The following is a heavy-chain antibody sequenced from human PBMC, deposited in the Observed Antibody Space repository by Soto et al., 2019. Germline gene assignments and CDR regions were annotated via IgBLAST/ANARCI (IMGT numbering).Heavy chain of an antibody. D-gene: IGHD5-18*01. J-gene: IGHJ3*02. Sequence: QVQLVESGGGVVQPGRSLRLSCAASGFTFSSYGMHWVRQAPGKGLEWVAVIWYDGSNKYYADSVKGRFTISRDNSKNTLYLQRNSLRAEDTAVYYWARDTDTAMVLSAFDIWGQGTMVTVSS. CDR2: IWYDGSNK. CDR1: GFTFSSYG. CDR3: ARDTDTAMVLSAFDI. V-gene: IGHV3-33*01.